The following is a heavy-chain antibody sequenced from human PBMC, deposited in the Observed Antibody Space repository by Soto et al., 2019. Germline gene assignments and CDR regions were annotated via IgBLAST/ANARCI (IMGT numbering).Heavy chain of an antibody. CDR1: GFTFDDYT. CDR3: AKGCQLTGYPSDAFDI. D-gene: IGHD7-27*01. V-gene: IGHV3-43*01. CDR2: IRCDGGST. J-gene: IGHJ3*02. Sequence: GGSLRLSCAASGFTFDDYTMHWVRQAPGKGLEWVSLIRCDGGSTYYADSVKGRFTISRDNSKNSLYLQMNSLRTEDTALYYCAKGCQLTGYPSDAFDIWGQGTMVTVSS.